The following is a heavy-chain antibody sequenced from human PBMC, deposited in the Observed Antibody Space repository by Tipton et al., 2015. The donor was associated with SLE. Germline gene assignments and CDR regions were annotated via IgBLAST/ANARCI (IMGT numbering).Heavy chain of an antibody. D-gene: IGHD6-13*01. J-gene: IGHJ4*02. Sequence: TLSLTCAVYGGSFSGYYWNWIRQPPGKGLEWIGEINHSGSTNYNPSLKSRVTISVDASRNQFSLKLSSVTAADTAVYYCARRYSSSWYVVDYWGQGTLVTVSS. CDR1: GGSFSGYY. CDR3: ARRYSSSWYVVDY. V-gene: IGHV4-34*01. CDR2: INHSGST.